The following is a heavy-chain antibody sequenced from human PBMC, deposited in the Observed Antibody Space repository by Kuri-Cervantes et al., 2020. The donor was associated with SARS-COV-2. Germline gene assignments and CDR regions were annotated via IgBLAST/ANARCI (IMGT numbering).Heavy chain of an antibody. J-gene: IGHJ4*02. CDR1: AFTFSGYG. D-gene: IGHD3-3*01. CDR2: IKQDGSEK. V-gene: IGHV3-7*01. Sequence: GGSLRLSCATSAFTFSGYGMHWVRQAPGKGLEWVANIKQDGSEKYYVDSVKGRFTISRDNSKNLLYLEMNTLRPEDTAVYYCAKVETANLDYWGQGTLVTVSS. CDR3: AKVETANLDY.